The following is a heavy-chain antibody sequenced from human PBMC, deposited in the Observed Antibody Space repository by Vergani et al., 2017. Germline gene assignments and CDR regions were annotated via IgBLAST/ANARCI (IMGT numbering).Heavy chain of an antibody. V-gene: IGHV4-34*01. CDR2: INHSGST. CDR1: GGSFSGYY. D-gene: IGHD3-3*01. CDR3: ARGPTYYDFWSGYYTVWYFDL. Sequence: QVQLQQWGAGLLKPSETLSLTCAVYGGSFSGYYWSWIRQPPGKGLEWIGEINHSGSTNYNPSLKSRVTISVDTSKNQFSLKLSSVTAADTAVYYCARGPTYYDFWSGYYTVWYFDLWGRGTLVTVSS. J-gene: IGHJ2*01.